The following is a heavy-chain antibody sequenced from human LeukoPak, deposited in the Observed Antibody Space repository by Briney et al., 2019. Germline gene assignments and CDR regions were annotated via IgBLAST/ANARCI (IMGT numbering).Heavy chain of an antibody. D-gene: IGHD1-26*01. V-gene: IGHV1-24*01. Sequence: ASVRVSCKASGHTLTELAIHWVRQAPGKGLEWMGGFDPEDGHTIYAQKFQGRVTVTEDTSTDTAYMELSSLGSEDTAVYYCATEGGRSYYLYWGQGTLVTVSS. CDR3: ATEGGRSYYLY. J-gene: IGHJ4*02. CDR1: GHTLTELA. CDR2: FDPEDGHT.